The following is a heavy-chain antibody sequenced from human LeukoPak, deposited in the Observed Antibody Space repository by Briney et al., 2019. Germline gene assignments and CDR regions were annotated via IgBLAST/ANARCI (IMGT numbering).Heavy chain of an antibody. D-gene: IGHD6-19*01. CDR2: ISYSGST. J-gene: IGHJ5*02. CDR1: GCSISSYY. V-gene: IGHV4-59*01. Sequence: SETLSLTCTVSGCSISSYYLSCIRQPPGKGLGWIGYISYSGSTNCNPSLKSRGTIPVDTSKNQFSLKLSSVTAADTAVYYCARGAVAGKMSWFDPWGQGTLVTVSS. CDR3: ARGAVAGKMSWFDP.